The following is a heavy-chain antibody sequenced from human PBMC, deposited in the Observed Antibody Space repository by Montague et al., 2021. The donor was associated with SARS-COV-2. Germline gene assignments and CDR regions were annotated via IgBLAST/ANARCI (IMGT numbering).Heavy chain of an antibody. CDR1: GGSISSDGYY. D-gene: IGHD3-3*01. CDR3: ARGVTIFGVVDTIDY. CDR2: IYYSGST. J-gene: IGHJ4*02. V-gene: IGHV4-31*03. Sequence: TLSLTCTVSGGSISSDGYYWSWIRQPPGKGLGWIGYIYYSGSTYYNPSLKSRVTISVDTSKNQFSLNLSSVTAADTAVYYCARGVTIFGVVDTIDYWGRGTLVTVSS.